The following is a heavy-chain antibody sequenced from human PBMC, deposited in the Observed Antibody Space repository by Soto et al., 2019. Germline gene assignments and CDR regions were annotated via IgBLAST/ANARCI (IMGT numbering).Heavy chain of an antibody. V-gene: IGHV4-59*08. Sequence: SETLSLTCTVSGGSISSYYWSWIRQPPGKGLEWIGYIYYSGSTYYNPSLKSRVTISVDTSKNQFSLKLSSVTAADTAVYYCARSKKYSSSWYFGYNWFDPWGQGTLVTVSS. J-gene: IGHJ5*02. CDR2: IYYSGST. D-gene: IGHD6-13*01. CDR3: ARSKKYSSSWYFGYNWFDP. CDR1: GGSISSYY.